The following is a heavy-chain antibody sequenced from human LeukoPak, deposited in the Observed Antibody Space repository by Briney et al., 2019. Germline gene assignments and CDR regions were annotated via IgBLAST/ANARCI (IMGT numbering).Heavy chain of an antibody. CDR1: GFSFSSYA. D-gene: IGHD3-16*01. CDR2: TSSGGDRT. J-gene: IGHJ4*02. Sequence: GGSLRLSCAATGFSFSSYALSWVRQAPGKGLEWVSATSSGGDRTYYADSVTGRFTISRDNSKNMLFLQMSSLRAEDAAMYYCTREAIATGYAYDWGQGTLVTVSS. CDR3: TREAIATGYAYD. V-gene: IGHV3-23*01.